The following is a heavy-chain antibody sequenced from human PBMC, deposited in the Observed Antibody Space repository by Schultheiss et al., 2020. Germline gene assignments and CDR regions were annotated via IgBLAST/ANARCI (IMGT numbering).Heavy chain of an antibody. CDR2: IFDSGKT. D-gene: IGHD3-3*01. CDR1: GGSISSYY. Sequence: SETLSLTCTVSGGSISSYYWSWIRQPPGKGLEWIGYIFDSGKTYYNPSLKSRVTMSVDTSKNQFSLKLSSVTAADTAVYYCATYDFWSGRTFQHWGQGTLVTVSS. CDR3: ATYDFWSGRTFQH. J-gene: IGHJ1*01. V-gene: IGHV4-59*04.